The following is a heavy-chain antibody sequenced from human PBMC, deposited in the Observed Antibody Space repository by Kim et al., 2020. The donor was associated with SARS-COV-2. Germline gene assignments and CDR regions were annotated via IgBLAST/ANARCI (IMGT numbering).Heavy chain of an antibody. J-gene: IGHJ6*02. Sequence: GGSLRLSCAASGFTFSSYGMHWVRQAPGKGLEWVAVISYDGSNKYYADSVKGRFTISRDNSKNTLYLQMNSLRAEDTAVYYCARGDTMVRGVNNYYYYYGMDVWGQGTTVTVSS. CDR3: ARGDTMVRGVNNYYYYYGMDV. V-gene: IGHV3-33*05. CDR1: GFTFSSYG. CDR2: ISYDGSNK. D-gene: IGHD3-10*01.